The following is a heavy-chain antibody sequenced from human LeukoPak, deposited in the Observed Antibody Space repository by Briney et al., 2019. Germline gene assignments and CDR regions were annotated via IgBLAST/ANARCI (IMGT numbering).Heavy chain of an antibody. J-gene: IGHJ4*02. CDR3: ARSSLTYSSTSCHAL. CDR1: GFTFSSYW. Sequence: PGGSLRLSCAASGFTFSSYWMHWVRHAPGKGLVWVSRINSDGSSTSYADSVKGRFTISRDNAKNTLYLQMNSLRAEDTAVHYCARSSLTYSSTSCHALWGQGTLVTVSS. D-gene: IGHD2-2*01. V-gene: IGHV3-74*01. CDR2: INSDGSST.